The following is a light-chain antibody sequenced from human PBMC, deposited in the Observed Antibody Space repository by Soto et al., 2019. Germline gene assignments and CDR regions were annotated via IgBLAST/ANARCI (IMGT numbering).Light chain of an antibody. J-gene: IGKJ2*03. CDR3: QQYNAYYS. Sequence: EVVLTQSPGTLSLSPGERATLSCRASQSVADSYLAWYQQKPGRAPRLLFYAATRRATGIPDRFSGSGSGTDFTLTISSLQPEDFATYYCQQYNAYYSFGQGTKVEIK. CDR1: QSVADSY. CDR2: AAT. V-gene: IGKV3-20*01.